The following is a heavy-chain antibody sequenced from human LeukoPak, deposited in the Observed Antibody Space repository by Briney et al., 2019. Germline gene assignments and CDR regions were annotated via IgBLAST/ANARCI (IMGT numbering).Heavy chain of an antibody. Sequence: QPGGSLRLSCAASGFTFSSYEMNWVRQAPGKGLEWVSYISSGGGGIFYADSVKGRFTISRDNAKNSLHLQMNSLRAEDTAVYYCARDGASHPSIYHFDYWGQGTLVTVSS. D-gene: IGHD5/OR15-5a*01. CDR3: ARDGASHPSIYHFDY. CDR1: GFTFSSYE. J-gene: IGHJ4*02. V-gene: IGHV3-48*03. CDR2: ISSGGGGI.